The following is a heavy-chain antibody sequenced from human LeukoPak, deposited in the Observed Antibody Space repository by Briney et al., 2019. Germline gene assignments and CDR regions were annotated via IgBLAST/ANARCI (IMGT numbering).Heavy chain of an antibody. J-gene: IGHJ4*02. V-gene: IGHV3-11*01. D-gene: IGHD3/OR15-3a*01. Sequence: GGSLRLSCAASGFTFSDYYMSWIRQAPGKGLEWVSYISSSGSTIYYADSVKGRFTISRDNSKNTVFLQMNSLRAEDTAVYYCARADGTGGPYDYWGQGTLVTVSS. CDR2: ISSSGSTI. CDR1: GFTFSDYY. CDR3: ARADGTGGPYDY.